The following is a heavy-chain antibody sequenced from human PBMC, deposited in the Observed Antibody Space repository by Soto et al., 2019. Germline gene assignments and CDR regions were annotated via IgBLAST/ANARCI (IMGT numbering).Heavy chain of an antibody. CDR3: TRSAISPYGGLIGPFDY. CDR1: GYTFTAYA. Sequence: QVQLAQSGAEERKPGASVKVSCEATGYTFTAYAMHWVRQAPGQRLEWMGWINPANGNTKYSQKFQGRLTITSDTCANTVYMELNSLTSEATAMYYCTRSAISPYGGLIGPFDYWGQGNLVTVSS. V-gene: IGHV1-3*05. J-gene: IGHJ4*02. CDR2: INPANGNT. D-gene: IGHD3-16*02.